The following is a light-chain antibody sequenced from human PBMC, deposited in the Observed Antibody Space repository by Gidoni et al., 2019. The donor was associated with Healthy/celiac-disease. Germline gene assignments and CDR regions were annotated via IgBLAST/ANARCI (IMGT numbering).Light chain of an antibody. V-gene: IGLV3-1*01. CDR3: QAWDSSTVV. CDR1: KLGDKY. Sequence: SYELTKPPSVSVSPGQTASITCSGGKLGDKYACWYQQKPGQSPVLVIYQDSKRPSGIPARFSGSNSGNTATLTISGTQAMDEADYYCQAWDSSTVVFGGGTKLTVL. J-gene: IGLJ2*01. CDR2: QDS.